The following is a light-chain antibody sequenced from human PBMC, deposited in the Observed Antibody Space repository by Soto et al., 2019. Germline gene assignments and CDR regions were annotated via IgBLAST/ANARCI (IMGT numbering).Light chain of an antibody. CDR2: GAS. CDR3: QQYNNWPPEIT. V-gene: IGKV3-15*01. CDR1: QSVTSN. J-gene: IGKJ4*01. Sequence: EIVMTQSPATLSVSPGERATLSCRASQSVTSNLAWYQQKPGQAPRLLIYGASTTATGIPARFSGSGSGTEFTLTISSLQSEDFAVYYCQQYNNWPPEITFGGGTKVEIK.